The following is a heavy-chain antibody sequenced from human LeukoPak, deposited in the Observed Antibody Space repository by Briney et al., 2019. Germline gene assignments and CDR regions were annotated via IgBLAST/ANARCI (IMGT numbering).Heavy chain of an antibody. CDR2: ISGSGGST. J-gene: IGHJ4*02. V-gene: IGHV3-23*01. D-gene: IGHD1-26*01. Sequence: GWSLRLSCAASGFTFSSYAMSWVRQAPGKGLEWVSAISGSGGSTYYADSVKGRFTISRDNSKNTLYLQMNSLRAEDTAVYYCAKVKPSGNTRWYFDYWGQGTLVTVSS. CDR3: AKVKPSGNTRWYFDY. CDR1: GFTFSSYA.